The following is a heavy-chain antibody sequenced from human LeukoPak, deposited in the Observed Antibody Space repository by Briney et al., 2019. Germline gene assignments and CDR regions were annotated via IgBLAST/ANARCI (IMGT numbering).Heavy chain of an antibody. CDR2: INGRGDST. J-gene: IGHJ4*02. CDR3: AKERQTGDYFTSDF. D-gene: IGHD4-17*01. V-gene: IGHV3-23*01. Sequence: GGSLRLSCAASGFSFSTYTMNWVRQAPGKGLEWVSAINGRGDSTFHAGSVKGQFTISRDNSKSTVYLQMNSLRADDTAVYYCAKERQTGDYFTSDFWGQGTLVTVSS. CDR1: GFSFSTYT.